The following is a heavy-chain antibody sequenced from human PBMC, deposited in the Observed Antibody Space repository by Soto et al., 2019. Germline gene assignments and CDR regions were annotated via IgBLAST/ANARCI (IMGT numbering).Heavy chain of an antibody. CDR1: GFTFSSYS. CDR2: ISSSSSYI. CDR3: ESRGSKRHYDFWSGYQSEDYYGMDV. D-gene: IGHD3-3*01. Sequence: GVLRLSFPASGFTFSSYSMNWVRQAPGKGLEWVASISSSSSYIYYADSVKGRFTISRDNAEIPLYLQMNSLRAEDTGVYYCESRGSKRHYDFWSGYQSEDYYGMDVWGQGTTVTVSS. J-gene: IGHJ6*02. V-gene: IGHV3-21*01.